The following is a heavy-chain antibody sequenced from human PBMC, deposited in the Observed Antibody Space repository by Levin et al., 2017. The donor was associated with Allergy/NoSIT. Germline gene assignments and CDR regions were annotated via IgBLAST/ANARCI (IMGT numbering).Heavy chain of an antibody. CDR1: GFTFSSYV. J-gene: IGHJ4*02. CDR3: TTRRTYAMPC. CDR2: ISAGGDVR. Sequence: GESLKISCAVSGFTFSSYVMGWVRQSPGKGLEWVSSISAGGDVRLYADSVKGRFTISRDNSKNTVYLQMSSLRAEDTALYYCTTRRTYAMPCWGQGTLVTVSS. D-gene: IGHD2-2*01. V-gene: IGHV3-23*01.